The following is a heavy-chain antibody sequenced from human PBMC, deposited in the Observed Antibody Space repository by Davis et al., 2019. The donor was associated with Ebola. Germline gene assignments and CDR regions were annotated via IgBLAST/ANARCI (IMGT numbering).Heavy chain of an antibody. CDR1: VITFSSYA. CDR2: ISGSGGST. V-gene: IGHV3-23*01. Sequence: GESLKISCTDSVITFSSYAMSWVRQAPGKGLEWVSAISGSGGSTYYADSVKGRFTISRDNSKKTLYLQMNSLRAEDTAVYYCASRDYYYGMDVWGKGTTVTVSS. CDR3: ASRDYYYGMDV. J-gene: IGHJ6*04.